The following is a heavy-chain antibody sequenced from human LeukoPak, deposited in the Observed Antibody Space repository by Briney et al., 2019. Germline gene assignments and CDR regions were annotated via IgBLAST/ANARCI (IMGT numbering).Heavy chain of an antibody. Sequence: SETLSLTCTVSGGSISSYYWSWIRQPPGKGLEWIGYIYYSGSTNYNPSLKSRVTISVDTSKNQFSLRLSSVTAADTAVYYCARVTGYVMEDYFDYWGQGTPVTVSS. D-gene: IGHD6-13*01. J-gene: IGHJ4*02. CDR2: IYYSGST. CDR3: ARVTGYVMEDYFDY. CDR1: GGSISSYY. V-gene: IGHV4-59*01.